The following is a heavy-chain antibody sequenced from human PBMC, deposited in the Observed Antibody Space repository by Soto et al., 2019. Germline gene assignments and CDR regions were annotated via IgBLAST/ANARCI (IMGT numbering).Heavy chain of an antibody. CDR2: IYYSGST. D-gene: IGHD3-22*01. V-gene: IGHV4-61*01. CDR1: GGSVSSGSYY. CDR3: ASWGCYDSSGYYPEYFQH. J-gene: IGHJ1*01. Sequence: SETLSLTCTVSGGSVSSGSYYWSWIRQPPGKGLEWIGYIYYSGSTNYNPSLKSRVTISVDTSKNQFSLKLSSVTAADTAVYYCASWGCYDSSGYYPEYFQHWGQGTLVTVSS.